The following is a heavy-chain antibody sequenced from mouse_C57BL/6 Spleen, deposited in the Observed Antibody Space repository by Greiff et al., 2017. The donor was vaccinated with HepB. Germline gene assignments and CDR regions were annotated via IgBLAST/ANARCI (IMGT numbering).Heavy chain of an antibody. CDR3: ARYSNSLYAMDY. D-gene: IGHD2-5*01. CDR2: IYPRSGNT. Sequence: VKLQESGAELARPGASVKLSCKASGYTFTSYGISWVKQRTGQGLEWIGEIYPRSGNTYYNEKFKGKATLTADKSSSTAYMELRSLTSEDSAVYFCARYSNSLYAMDYWGQGTSVTVSS. J-gene: IGHJ4*01. CDR1: GYTFTSYG. V-gene: IGHV1-81*01.